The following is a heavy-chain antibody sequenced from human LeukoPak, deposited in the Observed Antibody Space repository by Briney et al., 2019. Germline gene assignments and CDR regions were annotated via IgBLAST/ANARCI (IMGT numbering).Heavy chain of an antibody. CDR2: ISANKGDT. V-gene: IGHV1-18*01. J-gene: IGHJ4*02. CDR1: GYTFISYS. D-gene: IGHD2-15*01. Sequence: ASVNVSCKTSGYTFISYSISWLRQAPGQGIEWMGWISANKGDTEYAQKFQGRLTVTRDTSTSTAYMELKRLKSDDTAVYYCARADIIVVAGATPVGSAFEYWGQGTLITVS. CDR3: ARADIIVVAGATPVGSAFEY.